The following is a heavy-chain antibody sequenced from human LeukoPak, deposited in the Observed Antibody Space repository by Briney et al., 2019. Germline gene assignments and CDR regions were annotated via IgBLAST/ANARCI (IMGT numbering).Heavy chain of an antibody. J-gene: IGHJ4*02. D-gene: IGHD4-17*01. Sequence: GGSLRLSCAPSGFTFSSYGMSWVRQAPGKGLEWVAVIWYDGSQKYYADSVKGRFTISRDNSKNTLYLQMNSLRAEDTAVYYCATDTVNPYYFDNWGQGTLVTVSS. CDR2: IWYDGSQK. CDR3: ATDTVNPYYFDN. CDR1: GFTFSSYG. V-gene: IGHV3-33*08.